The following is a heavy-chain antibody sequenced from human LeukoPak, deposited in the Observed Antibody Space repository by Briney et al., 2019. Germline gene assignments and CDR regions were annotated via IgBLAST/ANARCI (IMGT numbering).Heavy chain of an antibody. D-gene: IGHD3-10*01. J-gene: IGHJ4*02. CDR1: GGSFSGYY. CDR2: INHSGST. CDR3: ARLRAYGSGSYSY. Sequence: SETLSLTCAVYGGSFSGYYWSWIRQPPGKGLEWIGEINHSGSTNYNPPLKSRVTISVDTSKNQFSLKLSSVTAADTAVYYCARLRAYGSGSYSYWGQGTLVTVSS. V-gene: IGHV4-34*01.